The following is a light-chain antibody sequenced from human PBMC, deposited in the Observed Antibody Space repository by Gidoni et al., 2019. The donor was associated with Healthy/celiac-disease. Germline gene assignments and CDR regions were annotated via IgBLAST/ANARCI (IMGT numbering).Light chain of an antibody. CDR3: QQSGSSPYT. CDR1: QSVTNNY. Sequence: EIVLTQSPGTPSLSPGERATLSCRASQSVTNNYLAWYQQKPGQAPRLVIYDASNRATGIPDRFSGSGSGPDFTLTISRLEPEDFAVYYCQQSGSSPYTFGQGSKLEIK. J-gene: IGKJ2*01. CDR2: DAS. V-gene: IGKV3-20*01.